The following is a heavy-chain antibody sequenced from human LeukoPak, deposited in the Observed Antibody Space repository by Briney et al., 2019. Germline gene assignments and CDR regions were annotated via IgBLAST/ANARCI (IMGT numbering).Heavy chain of an antibody. Sequence: PSETPSLTCSVSGYSISSGYYWGWIRQPPGKGLEWIGSIYHSGNTFYNPSLKSRVTMSIDMSENQFSLKLSSVTASDTAVYFCARLSYSFWTGDYWGQGILVTVSS. J-gene: IGHJ4*02. CDR3: ARLSYSFWTGDY. V-gene: IGHV4-38-2*01. D-gene: IGHD3/OR15-3a*01. CDR2: IYHSGNT. CDR1: GYSISSGYY.